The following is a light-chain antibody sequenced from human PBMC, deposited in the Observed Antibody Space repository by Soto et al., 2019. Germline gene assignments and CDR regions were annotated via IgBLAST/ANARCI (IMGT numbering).Light chain of an antibody. CDR2: GAS. Sequence: DIQITQSASYLSASVGDRVTITCQASQDISDCLNWYQQKRGKAPKLLIYGASNLETGVPSRFSGSGSGTDFTFTISSLQSEDIATYYCQQYDNLPLTFGGGTKVEIK. V-gene: IGKV1-33*01. CDR3: QQYDNLPLT. CDR1: QDISDC. J-gene: IGKJ4*01.